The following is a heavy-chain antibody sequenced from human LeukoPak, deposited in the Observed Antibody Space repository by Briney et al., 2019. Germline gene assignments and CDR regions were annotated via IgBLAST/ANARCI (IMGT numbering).Heavy chain of an antibody. CDR2: ISSSGSTI. D-gene: IGHD5-12*01. J-gene: IGHJ3*02. Sequence: PGGPLRLSCAASGFTFSSYEMNWVRQAPGKGLEWVSYISSSGSTIYYADSVKGRFTISRDNAKNSLYLQMNSLRAEDTAVYYCARDGGYSGYDLKYAFDIWGQGTMVTVSS. CDR1: GFTFSSYE. CDR3: ARDGGYSGYDLKYAFDI. V-gene: IGHV3-48*03.